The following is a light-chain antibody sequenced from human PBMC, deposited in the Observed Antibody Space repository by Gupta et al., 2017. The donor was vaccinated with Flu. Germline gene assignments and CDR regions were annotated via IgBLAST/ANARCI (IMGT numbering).Light chain of an antibody. Sequence: SALTQPASGSGAPGQSITISCTGTSSDVGGYNYVSWYQQHPGKAPKLMIYEVSNRPPGVSNRFSGSKSGNTASLTISVLQAEDEADYYCSSYTSSSTRVFGGGTKLTVL. V-gene: IGLV2-14*01. CDR2: EVS. J-gene: IGLJ3*02. CDR3: SSYTSSSTRV. CDR1: SSDVGGYNY.